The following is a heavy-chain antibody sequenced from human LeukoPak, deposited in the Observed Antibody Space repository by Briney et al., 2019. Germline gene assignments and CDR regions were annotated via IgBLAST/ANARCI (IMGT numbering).Heavy chain of an antibody. V-gene: IGHV1-69*04. J-gene: IGHJ4*02. D-gene: IGHD4-17*01. Sequence: ASVKVSCKASGGTFSSYAISWVRQAPGQGLEWMGRIIPILGITNYAQKFQDRVMIIADKSTSTAYMELNSLRAEDTAVYYCAKDRGVGDYGDYVFDYWGQGTLVTVSS. CDR3: AKDRGVGDYGDYVFDY. CDR1: GGTFSSYA. CDR2: IIPILGIT.